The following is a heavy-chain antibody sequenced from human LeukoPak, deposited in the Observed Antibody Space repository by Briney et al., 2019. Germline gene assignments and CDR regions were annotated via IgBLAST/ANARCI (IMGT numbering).Heavy chain of an antibody. CDR3: ARGGHSSGWYSDAFDI. Sequence: GGSLRLSCAASGFTFSSYDMHWVRQATGKGLEWVSAIGTAGDTYYPGSVKGRFTISRENAKNSLYLQMNSLRAGDTAVYYCARGGHSSGWYSDAFDIWGQGTMVTVSS. D-gene: IGHD6-19*01. CDR1: GFTFSSYD. V-gene: IGHV3-13*01. CDR2: IGTAGDT. J-gene: IGHJ3*02.